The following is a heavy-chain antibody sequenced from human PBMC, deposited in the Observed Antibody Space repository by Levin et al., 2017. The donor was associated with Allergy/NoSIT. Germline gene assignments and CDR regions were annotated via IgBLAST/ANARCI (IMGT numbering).Heavy chain of an antibody. CDR3: ARARLTRRLLTAFDY. Sequence: RPGGSLRLSCVASGFTFDDHGMSWVRQAPGKGLEWVSAVTWNGGDTVYTDSVKGRFTISRENAKNSLYLQLNSLRAEDTALYYCARARLTRRLLTAFDYWGQGALVTVSS. CDR1: GFTFDDHG. D-gene: IGHD2-21*02. V-gene: IGHV3-20*04. CDR2: VTWNGGDT. J-gene: IGHJ4*02.